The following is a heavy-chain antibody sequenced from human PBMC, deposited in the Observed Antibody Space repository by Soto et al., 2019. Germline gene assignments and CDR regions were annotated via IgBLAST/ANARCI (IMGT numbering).Heavy chain of an antibody. CDR3: ARDGVGATTFFGYFDY. CDR2: IRHDGSNI. Sequence: VQLVESGGGVVQPGRSLRLPCAASGFNFNIYGMHWVRQAPGKGLEWVAIIRHDGSNIHYVDSVKGRFTISRDNSKNMVYLEMNSLRAEDTATYYCARDGVGATTFFGYFDYWGQGTLVIVSS. V-gene: IGHV3-33*01. CDR1: GFNFNIYG. J-gene: IGHJ4*02. D-gene: IGHD1-26*01.